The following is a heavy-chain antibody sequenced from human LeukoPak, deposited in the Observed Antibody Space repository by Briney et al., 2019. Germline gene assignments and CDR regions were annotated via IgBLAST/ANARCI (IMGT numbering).Heavy chain of an antibody. CDR3: AREEYGSSSWGVWFDP. Sequence: SETLSLTCTVSGGSISSYYWSWIRQPAGKGLEWIGRIYTSGSTNYNPSLKSRVTMSVDTSKNQFSLKLSSVTAADTAVYYCAREEYGSSSWGVWFDPWGQGTLVTVSS. CDR1: GGSISSYY. J-gene: IGHJ5*02. D-gene: IGHD6-6*01. V-gene: IGHV4-4*07. CDR2: IYTSGST.